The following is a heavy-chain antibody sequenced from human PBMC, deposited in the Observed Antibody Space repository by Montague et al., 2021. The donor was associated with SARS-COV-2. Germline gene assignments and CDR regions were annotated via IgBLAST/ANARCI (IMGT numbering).Heavy chain of an antibody. D-gene: IGHD3-10*01. CDR3: AKGLSSGSYYSSYFDY. V-gene: IGHV3-23*01. Sequence: SLRLSCAVSGFTFSSYAMSWVRQAPGKGPEWVSVISGSGGSTYYADSVKGRFTISRDNSKNTLYLQMNSLRAEGTAVYYCAKGLSSGSYYSSYFDYWGQGTLVTVSS. CDR1: GFTFSSYA. J-gene: IGHJ4*02. CDR2: ISGSGGST.